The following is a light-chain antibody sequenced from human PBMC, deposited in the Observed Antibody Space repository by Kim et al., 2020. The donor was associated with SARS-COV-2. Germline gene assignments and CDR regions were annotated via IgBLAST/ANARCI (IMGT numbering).Light chain of an antibody. J-gene: IGLJ2*01. CDR3: SSYANSISLV. CDR2: DVS. V-gene: IGLV2-14*03. CDR1: NNDIGGFNY. Sequence: GQSITISCTGTNNDIGGFNYVSWYQQHPGKAPKVIIYDVSRRPSGVSNRFSGFKSGNTASLTISRLQAEDEAHYHCSSYANSISLVFGGGTQLTVL.